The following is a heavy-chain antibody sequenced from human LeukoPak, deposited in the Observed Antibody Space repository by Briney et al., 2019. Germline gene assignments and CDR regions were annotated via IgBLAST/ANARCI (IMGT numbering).Heavy chain of an antibody. CDR3: ASRENYDFWSGYFY. J-gene: IGHJ4*02. CDR1: GFTFSNYG. CDR2: VRHDGSNT. D-gene: IGHD3-3*01. V-gene: IGHV3-30*02. Sequence: GGSLRLSCASSGFTFSNYGMHWVRQAPGKGLEWVAFVRHDGSNTYYADSVKGRFTISRDNSENTLYLHMSSLRADDTAVYFCASRENYDFWSGYFYWGQGTLVTVSS.